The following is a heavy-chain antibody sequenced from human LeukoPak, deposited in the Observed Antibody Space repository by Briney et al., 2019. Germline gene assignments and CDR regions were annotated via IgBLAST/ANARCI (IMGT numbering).Heavy chain of an antibody. CDR1: GFTFSSYS. D-gene: IGHD6-19*01. J-gene: IGHJ4*02. V-gene: IGHV3-48*04. CDR2: ISSSSTI. Sequence: GGSLRLSCAASGFTFSSYSMNWVRQAPGKGLEWVSYISSSSTIHYADSVKGRFTISRDNAKNSLYLQMNSLRAEDTAVYYCARDVDWYSSGWYDYWGQGTLVTVSS. CDR3: ARDVDWYSSGWYDY.